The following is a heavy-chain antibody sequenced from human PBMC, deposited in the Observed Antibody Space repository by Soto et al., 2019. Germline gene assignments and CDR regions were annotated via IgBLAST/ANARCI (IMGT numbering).Heavy chain of an antibody. CDR1: GYSFTGYW. Sequence: PGESLKISCKGSGYSFTGYWIGWVRQMPGKGLEWMGIIYPADSDTRYSPSFQGQVTISADKSISTAFLQWSSLKASDTAMYYCARPRCSGGSCYSALDAFDIWGQGTMVTLSS. V-gene: IGHV5-51*01. J-gene: IGHJ3*02. CDR2: IYPADSDT. CDR3: ARPRCSGGSCYSALDAFDI. D-gene: IGHD2-15*01.